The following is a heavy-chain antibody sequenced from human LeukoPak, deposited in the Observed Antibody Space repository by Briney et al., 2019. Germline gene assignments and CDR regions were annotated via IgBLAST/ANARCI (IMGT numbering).Heavy chain of an antibody. Sequence: SGGSLRLSCTASGFTCGDYAMSWFRQAPGRGLEWVGFISSKAYGGTPEYAASVKGRFTMSRDDSKSIAYLQMNSLKTEDTAVYYCTRVGIQLWLQFDNWGQGTLVTVSS. CDR2: ISSKAYGGTP. CDR3: TRVGIQLWLQFDN. CDR1: GFTCGDYA. J-gene: IGHJ4*02. V-gene: IGHV3-49*03. D-gene: IGHD5-18*01.